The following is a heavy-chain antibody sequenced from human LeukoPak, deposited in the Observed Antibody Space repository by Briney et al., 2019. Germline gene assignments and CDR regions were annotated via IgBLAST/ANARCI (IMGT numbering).Heavy chain of an antibody. CDR2: IYYSGST. Sequence: SETLSLTCTVSGGSISSSSYYWGWIRQPPGKGLEWIGSIYYSGSTYYNPSLKSRVTISVDTSKIQFSLKLSSVTAADTAVYYCARRGLRYFDWLARFDPWGQGTLVTVSS. D-gene: IGHD3-9*01. CDR3: ARRGLRYFDWLARFDP. V-gene: IGHV4-39*07. J-gene: IGHJ5*02. CDR1: GGSISSSSYY.